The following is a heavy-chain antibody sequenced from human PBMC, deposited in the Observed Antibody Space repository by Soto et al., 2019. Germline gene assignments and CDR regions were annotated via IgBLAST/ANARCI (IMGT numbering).Heavy chain of an antibody. CDR2: INPSGGST. Sequence: GASVKVSCKASGYTFTSYYMHWVRQAPGQGLEWMGIINPSGGSTSYAQKFQGRVTMTRDTSTSTVYMELSSLRSEDTAVYYCARDTRGYSGYDFGFDYWGQGTLVNVPQ. J-gene: IGHJ4*02. D-gene: IGHD5-12*01. CDR1: GYTFTSYY. CDR3: ARDTRGYSGYDFGFDY. V-gene: IGHV1-46*03.